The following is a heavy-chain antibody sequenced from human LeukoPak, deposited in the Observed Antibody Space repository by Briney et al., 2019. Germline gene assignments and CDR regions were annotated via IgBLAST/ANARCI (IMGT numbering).Heavy chain of an antibody. V-gene: IGHV4-59*01. CDR2: IYYSGTT. J-gene: IGHJ2*01. Sequence: SETLSLTCTVAGDSINSYYWSWIRQPPEKGLEWIGYIYYSGTTSYNPSLKGRVTISVDTSKTQFSLKMNSVTAADTAVYYCARLQRITMAGPDYWYFDLWGRGTLVTVSS. CDR3: ARLQRITMAGPDYWYFDL. D-gene: IGHD3-10*01. CDR1: GDSINSYY.